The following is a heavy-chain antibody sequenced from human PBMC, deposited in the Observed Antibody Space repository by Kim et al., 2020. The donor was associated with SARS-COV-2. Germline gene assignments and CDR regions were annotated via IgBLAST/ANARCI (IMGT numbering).Heavy chain of an antibody. CDR3: ARVRYYDSLGAFDI. J-gene: IGHJ3*02. Sequence: NPSLKSRVTMSVDTSKNQFSLKLSSVTAADTAVYYCARVRYYDSLGAFDIWGQGTMVTVSS. D-gene: IGHD3-22*01. V-gene: IGHV4-4*07.